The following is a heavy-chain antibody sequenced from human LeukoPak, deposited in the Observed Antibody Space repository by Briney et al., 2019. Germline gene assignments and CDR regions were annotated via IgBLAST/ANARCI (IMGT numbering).Heavy chain of an antibody. V-gene: IGHV3-7*03. CDR1: GFTFSLYW. Sequence: GGSLRLSCAASGFTFSLYWMNWVRRAPGKGLEWVANIKQDGSEKNYVDSVKGRFTISRHNAKNSLYLQMNNLRVEDTAMYYCAGGTGFIIKDWGQGTLVTVSS. CDR2: IKQDGSEK. CDR3: AGGTGFIIKD. J-gene: IGHJ4*02. D-gene: IGHD3-9*01.